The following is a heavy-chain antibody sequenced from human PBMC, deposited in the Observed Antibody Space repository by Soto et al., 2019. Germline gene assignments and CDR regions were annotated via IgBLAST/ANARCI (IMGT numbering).Heavy chain of an antibody. D-gene: IGHD3-10*02. CDR3: ARSGDNYNVLDY. CDR2: SSNSGTFT. Sequence: QVQLVESGGGLVKPGGSLRLSCVGSGFTFSDYYMSWVRQAPGKGLEWLSYSSNSGTFTKYAGSVKGRFSISRDNAKNSLHLQINSLRGEDTAVYYCARSGDNYNVLDYWGQETPVTVSS. V-gene: IGHV3-11*06. J-gene: IGHJ4*02. CDR1: GFTFSDYY.